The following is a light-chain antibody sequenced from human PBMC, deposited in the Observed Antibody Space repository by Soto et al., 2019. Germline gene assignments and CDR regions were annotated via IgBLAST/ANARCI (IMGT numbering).Light chain of an antibody. CDR1: QSISTS. Sequence: EIVMTRSPATLSVSPGERATLSCRASQSISTSLAWYHQKPGQAPRLLIYGASTRATGIPARFSGSGSGTQFPLPISSLQSEDFGTYYCQQYNAWPGTFGQGTKVEI. CDR2: GAS. J-gene: IGKJ1*01. V-gene: IGKV3-15*01. CDR3: QQYNAWPGT.